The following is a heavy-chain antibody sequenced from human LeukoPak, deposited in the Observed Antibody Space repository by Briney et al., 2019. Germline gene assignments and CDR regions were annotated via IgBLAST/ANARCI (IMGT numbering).Heavy chain of an antibody. CDR3: AREPGAAADAFDI. CDR1: GFTFSSCS. CDR2: ISSSSSYI. V-gene: IGHV3-21*01. D-gene: IGHD2-15*01. Sequence: PGGSLRLSCTASGFTFSSCSMNWVRQAPGQGLEWVSSISSSSSYIYYADSVKRRFTISRDNAKNSLYLQMNSLRAEDTAVYYCAREPGAAADAFDIWGQGTMVTVSS. J-gene: IGHJ3*02.